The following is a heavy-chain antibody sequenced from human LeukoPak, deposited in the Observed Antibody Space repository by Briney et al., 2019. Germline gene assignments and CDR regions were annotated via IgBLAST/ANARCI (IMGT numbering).Heavy chain of an antibody. CDR3: ARVGDYDILTGYYSLNHFDY. D-gene: IGHD3-9*01. CDR1: GFTFSSYS. CDR2: ISSSSSYI. V-gene: IGHV3-21*01. J-gene: IGHJ4*02. Sequence: GGSLRLSCAASGFTFSSYSMNWVRQAPGKGLEWVSSISSSSSYIYYADSVKGRFTISSDNAKNSLYLQMNSLRAEDTAVYYCARVGDYDILTGYYSLNHFDYWGQGTLVTVSS.